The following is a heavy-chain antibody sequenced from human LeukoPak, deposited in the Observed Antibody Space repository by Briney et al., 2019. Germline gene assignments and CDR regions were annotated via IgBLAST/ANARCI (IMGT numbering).Heavy chain of an antibody. Sequence: ASVKVSCKASGYTFTSYYMHWVRQAPGQGLEWMGIINPSGGSTSYAQKFQGRVTMTRDTSTSTVYMELSSLRSEDTAVYYCARENWNDVGDYYYYMDVWGKGTTVTVSS. D-gene: IGHD1-1*01. CDR1: GYTFTSYY. CDR2: INPSGGST. CDR3: ARENWNDVGDYYYYMDV. V-gene: IGHV1-46*01. J-gene: IGHJ6*03.